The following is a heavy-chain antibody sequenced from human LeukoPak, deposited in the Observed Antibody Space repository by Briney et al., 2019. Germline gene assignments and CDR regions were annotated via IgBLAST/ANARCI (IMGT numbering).Heavy chain of an antibody. CDR2: MNPNSGNT. V-gene: IGHV1-8*02. D-gene: IGHD4-17*01. CDR3: ARGHYGDYNY. J-gene: IGHJ4*02. Sequence: ASVKVSCKASGYTFTNYGISWVRQAPGQGLEWMGWMNPNSGNTGYAQKFQGRVTMTRNTSISTAYMELSSLRSEDTAVYYCARGHYGDYNYWGQGTLVTVSS. CDR1: GYTFTNYG.